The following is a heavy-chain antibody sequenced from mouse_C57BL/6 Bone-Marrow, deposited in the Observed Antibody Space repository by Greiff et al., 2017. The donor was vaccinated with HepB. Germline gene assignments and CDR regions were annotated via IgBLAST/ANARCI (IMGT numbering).Heavy chain of an antibody. V-gene: IGHV6-6*01. CDR1: GFTFSDAW. CDR2: IRNKANNHAT. Sequence: DVQLVESGGGLVQPGGSMKLSCAASGFTFSDAWMDWVRQSPEKGLEWVAEIRNKANNHATYYAESVKGRFTISRDDSKSSVYLQMNSLRAEDTGIYYCTRVGLRRFYWYFDVWGTGTTVTVSS. CDR3: TRVGLRRFYWYFDV. D-gene: IGHD2-4*01. J-gene: IGHJ1*03.